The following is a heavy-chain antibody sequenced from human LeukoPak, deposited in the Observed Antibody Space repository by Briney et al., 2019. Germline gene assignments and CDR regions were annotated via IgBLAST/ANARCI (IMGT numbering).Heavy chain of an antibody. CDR3: AKDLRVVVVAATPIFDY. D-gene: IGHD2-15*01. J-gene: IGHJ4*02. CDR1: GFTFSSYA. Sequence: PGGSLRLSCAASGFTFSSYAMSWVRQAPGKGLEWVSAISGSGGSTYYADSVKGRFTISRDNSKNTLYLQMNSLRVEDTAVYYCAKDLRVVVVAATPIFDYWGQGTLVTVSS. CDR2: ISGSGGST. V-gene: IGHV3-23*01.